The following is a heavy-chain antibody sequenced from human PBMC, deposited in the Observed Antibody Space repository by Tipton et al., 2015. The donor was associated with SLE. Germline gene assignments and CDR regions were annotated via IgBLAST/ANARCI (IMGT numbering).Heavy chain of an antibody. Sequence: SLRLSCAASGFTFDDYAMHWVRQAPGKGLEWVSGISWNSGSIGYADSVKGRFTISRDNAKNSLYLQMNSLRPEDTATYFCARTYRELTPAHYFFEHWGQGALVTVSS. CDR3: ARTYRELTPAHYFFEH. V-gene: IGHV3-9*01. J-gene: IGHJ4*02. CDR1: GFTFDDYA. D-gene: IGHD1-7*01. CDR2: ISWNSGSI.